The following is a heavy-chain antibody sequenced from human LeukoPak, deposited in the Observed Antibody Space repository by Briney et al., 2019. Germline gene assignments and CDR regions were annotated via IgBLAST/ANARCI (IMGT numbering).Heavy chain of an antibody. CDR2: IIPIFGTA. Sequence: SVKVSCEASGGTLSGYAISRVRQAAGQGLEWMGGIIPIFGTANYAQKFQGRVTTTADESTSTTYMELSSLRSEDTAVYYCAREARLRAMNYYYYMDVWGKGTTVTVSS. CDR1: GGTLSGYA. CDR3: AREARLRAMNYYYYMDV. J-gene: IGHJ6*03. D-gene: IGHD4-17*01. V-gene: IGHV1-69*13.